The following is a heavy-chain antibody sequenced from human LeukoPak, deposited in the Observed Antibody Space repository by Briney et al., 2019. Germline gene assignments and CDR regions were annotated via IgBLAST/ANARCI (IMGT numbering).Heavy chain of an antibody. D-gene: IGHD6-13*01. J-gene: IGHJ5*02. Sequence: SQTLSLTCAISGDSVSSNSAGWNWIRQSPSRGLEWLGRTYYRSKWYNDYAVAVKSRITINPDTSKNQFSLQLNSVTPEDTAVYYCARSPGIAAALDPWGQGTLVTVSS. V-gene: IGHV6-1*01. CDR3: ARSPGIAAALDP. CDR2: TYYRSKWYN. CDR1: GDSVSSNSAG.